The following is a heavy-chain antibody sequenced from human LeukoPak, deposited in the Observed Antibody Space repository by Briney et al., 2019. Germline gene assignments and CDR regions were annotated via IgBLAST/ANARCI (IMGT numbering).Heavy chain of an antibody. D-gene: IGHD3-10*01. Sequence: PGGSLRLSCAASGFTFTKYGMSWVRQAPGKGLEWISTISDSGAYTYYADFVKGRFTVSRDNSKNMVFLEVNSLRAEDTATYFCAKGRILWFGEQSDFDYWSQGTLVTVSS. CDR3: AKGRILWFGEQSDFDY. CDR1: GFTFTKYG. J-gene: IGHJ4*02. CDR2: ISDSGAYT. V-gene: IGHV3-23*01.